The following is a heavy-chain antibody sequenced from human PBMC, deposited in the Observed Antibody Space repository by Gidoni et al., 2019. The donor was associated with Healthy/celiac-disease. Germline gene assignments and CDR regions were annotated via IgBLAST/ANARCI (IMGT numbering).Heavy chain of an antibody. CDR1: VFTVSSYS. CDR2: ISSSSSYI. CDR3: ARERGDYGGNSLGY. D-gene: IGHD4-17*01. V-gene: IGHV3-21*01. Sequence: EVQLVESGGGLVKPGGSLRLSCAASVFTVSSYSMNWVRQAPGKGLEWVSSISSSSSYIYYADSVKGRFTISRDNAKTSLYLQMNSLRAEDTAVYYCARERGDYGGNSLGYWGQGTLVTVSS. J-gene: IGHJ4*02.